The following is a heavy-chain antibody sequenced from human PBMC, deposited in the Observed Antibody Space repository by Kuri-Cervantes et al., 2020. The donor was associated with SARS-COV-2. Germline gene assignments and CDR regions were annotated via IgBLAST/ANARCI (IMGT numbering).Heavy chain of an antibody. CDR2: INHSGST. CDR1: GGFYSGYY. J-gene: IGHJ5*02. D-gene: IGHD1-14*01. Sequence: SETLSLTCAVYGGFYSGYYRSWIRQPPGKGLEWNGEINHSGSTNYNPSRKSRVTISVDTSKNQSSLKLSSVTAADTAVYYCARHRWFDPGGQGTLVTVSS. V-gene: IGHV4-34*01. CDR3: ARHRWFDP.